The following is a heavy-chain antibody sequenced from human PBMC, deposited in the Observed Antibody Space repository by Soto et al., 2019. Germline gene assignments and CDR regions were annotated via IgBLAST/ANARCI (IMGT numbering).Heavy chain of an antibody. V-gene: IGHV1-18*01. CDR2: ISTYNGNT. CDR3: ARDPGYSTTWHQAFDI. D-gene: IGHD6-13*01. J-gene: IGHJ3*02. CDR1: GYIFTSYG. Sequence: QVQLVQSGAEVKKPGASVKVSCKASGYIFTSYGISWVRQAPGQGPEWMGRISTYNGNTNYVEKLQGRVTMTTDTSTHTAYMELRSLRYDDTDVYYCARDPGYSTTWHQAFDIWGQGTMVTVSS.